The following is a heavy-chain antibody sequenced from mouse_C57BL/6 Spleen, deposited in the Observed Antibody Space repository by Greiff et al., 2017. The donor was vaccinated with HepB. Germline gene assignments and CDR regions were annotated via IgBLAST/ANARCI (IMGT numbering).Heavy chain of an antibody. D-gene: IGHD4-1*01. J-gene: IGHJ2*01. V-gene: IGHV14-4*01. CDR3: TTDLNPKPNWEGNYFDY. Sequence: EVQLQQSGAELVRPGASVKLSCTASGFNIKDDYMHWVKQRPEQGLEWIGWIDPENGDTEYASKFQGKATITADTSSNTAYLQLSSLTSEDTAVYYCTTDLNPKPNWEGNYFDYWGQGTTLTVSS. CDR1: GFNIKDDY. CDR2: IDPENGDT.